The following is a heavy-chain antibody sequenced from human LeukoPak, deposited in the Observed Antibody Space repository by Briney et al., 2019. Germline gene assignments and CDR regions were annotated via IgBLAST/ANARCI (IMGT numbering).Heavy chain of an antibody. CDR1: GGTFSSYA. D-gene: IGHD3-22*01. CDR2: IIPIFGTA. J-gene: IGHJ4*02. Sequence: WASVKVSCKASGGTFSSYAISWVRQAPGQGLEWMGGIIPIFGTANYAQKFQGRVTITTDESTSTAYMELSSLRSEDTAVYYCARYYDSSATTLNYFDHWGQGTLVTVSS. V-gene: IGHV1-69*05. CDR3: ARYYDSSATTLNYFDH.